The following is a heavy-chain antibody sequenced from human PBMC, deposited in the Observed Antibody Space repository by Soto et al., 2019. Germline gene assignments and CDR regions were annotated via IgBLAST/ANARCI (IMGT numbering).Heavy chain of an antibody. CDR3: AKSIVGATLHAFDI. J-gene: IGHJ3*02. CDR1: GFTFSSYA. Sequence: EVQLLESGGGVVQSGGSLRLSCAASGFTFSSYAMSWVRQAPGKGLNWVSTISGSATDTYYADSVKGRFTISRDNSKNTLYLQVKSLRAEDTAVYYCAKSIVGATLHAFDIWGQGTMVTVSS. V-gene: IGHV3-23*01. D-gene: IGHD1-26*01. CDR2: ISGSATDT.